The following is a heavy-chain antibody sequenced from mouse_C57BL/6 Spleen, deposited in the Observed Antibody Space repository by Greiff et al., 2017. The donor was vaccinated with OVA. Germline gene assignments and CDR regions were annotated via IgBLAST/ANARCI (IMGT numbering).Heavy chain of an antibody. CDR2: IDPSDSYT. CDR3: ARRAYGRSSLFDY. Sequence: QVQLQQPGAELVKPGASVKLSCKASGYTFTSYWMQWVKQRPGQGLEWIGEIDPSDSYTNYNQKFKGKATLTVDTSSSTAYMQLSSLTSEDSAVYYCARRAYGRSSLFDYWGQGTTLTVSS. V-gene: IGHV1-50*01. D-gene: IGHD1-1*01. CDR1: GYTFTSYW. J-gene: IGHJ2*01.